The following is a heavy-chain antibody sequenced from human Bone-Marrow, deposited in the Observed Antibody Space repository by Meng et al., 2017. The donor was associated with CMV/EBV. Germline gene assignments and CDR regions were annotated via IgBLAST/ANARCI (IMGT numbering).Heavy chain of an antibody. J-gene: IGHJ4*02. Sequence: KVSCKGSGYSFSSYWIAWVRQLPGKGLEWMGIIYPSDSDTRYSPSFQGQVTISVDKSINTAYLQWSSLKASDTAMYYCARYYGGNSLYWGQGTLVTVSS. D-gene: IGHD4-23*01. CDR1: GYSFSSYW. CDR3: ARYYGGNSLY. CDR2: IYPSDSDT. V-gene: IGHV5-51*01.